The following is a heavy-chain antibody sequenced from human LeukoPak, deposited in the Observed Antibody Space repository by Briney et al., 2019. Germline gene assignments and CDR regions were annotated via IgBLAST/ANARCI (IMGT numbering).Heavy chain of an antibody. Sequence: GGSLRLSCAASGFTVSSNYMSWVRQAPGKGLEWVSVIYSGGSTYYADSVKGRFTISRDNSKNTLYLQMNSLRAEDTAVYYCARGAGYCSSTSCHLRFDYWGQGTLVTVSS. CDR1: GFTVSSNY. J-gene: IGHJ4*02. V-gene: IGHV3-53*01. D-gene: IGHD2-2*01. CDR3: ARGAGYCSSTSCHLRFDY. CDR2: IYSGGST.